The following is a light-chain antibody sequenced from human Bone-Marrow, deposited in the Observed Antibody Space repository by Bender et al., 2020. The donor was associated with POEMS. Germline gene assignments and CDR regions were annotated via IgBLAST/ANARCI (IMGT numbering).Light chain of an antibody. CDR2: EVS. J-gene: IGLJ3*02. CDR1: SSDVLTYNR. V-gene: IGLV2-18*01. Sequence: QSALTQPPSVSGSPGQSVTISCTGASSDVLTYNRVSWYQQSPGTAPKVIIYEVSNRPSGVPDRFSGSKSGTSASLAITGLQSDDEADYYCAAWDDSLNGPVFGGGTKLTVL. CDR3: AAWDDSLNGPV.